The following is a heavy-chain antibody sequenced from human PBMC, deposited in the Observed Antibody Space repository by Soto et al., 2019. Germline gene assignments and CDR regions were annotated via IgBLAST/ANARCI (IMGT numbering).Heavy chain of an antibody. CDR2: INHSGST. CDR3: ARGKRRIVVVPAATFGFDY. D-gene: IGHD2-2*01. CDR1: GGSFRGYY. J-gene: IGHJ4*02. V-gene: IGHV4-34*01. Sequence: QVQLQQWGAGLLKPSATMSLTCAVSGGSFRGYYGSWIRQPPGTGMEMIGEINHSGSTNYNPSLKSRVTISVDTSKNQFSLKLSSVTAADTAVYYCARGKRRIVVVPAATFGFDYLGQVTLVTVSS.